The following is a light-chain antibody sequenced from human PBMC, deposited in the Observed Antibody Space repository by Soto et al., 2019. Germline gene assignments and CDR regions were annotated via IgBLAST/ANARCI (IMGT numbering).Light chain of an antibody. CDR1: QSVFNY. CDR3: QQRRNWPLT. CDR2: AAS. Sequence: EVILTQSPATLSLSPGERATLSCRASQSVFNYLAWYQQKPGQAPRLLIDAASNRATGVPARFSGSGSGTDFTLTISSLEPEDFAVYYCQQRRNWPLTFGGGTRWIS. J-gene: IGKJ4*01. V-gene: IGKV3-11*01.